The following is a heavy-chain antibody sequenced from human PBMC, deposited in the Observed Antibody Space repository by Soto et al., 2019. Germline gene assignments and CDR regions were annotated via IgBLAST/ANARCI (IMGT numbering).Heavy chain of an antibody. J-gene: IGHJ4*02. Sequence: GGSLRLSCAASGFTFSSYAMSWVRQAPGKGLEWVSAISGSGGSTYYADSVKGRFTISRDNSKNTLYLQMNSLRAEATAVYYCAKDRPTRGYCSGGSCYSGGFLDYWGQGTLVTVSS. CDR2: ISGSGGST. CDR1: GFTFSSYA. D-gene: IGHD2-15*01. CDR3: AKDRPTRGYCSGGSCYSGGFLDY. V-gene: IGHV3-23*01.